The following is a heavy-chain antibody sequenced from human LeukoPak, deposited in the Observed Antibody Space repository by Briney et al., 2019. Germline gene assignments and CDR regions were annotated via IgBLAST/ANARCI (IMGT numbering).Heavy chain of an antibody. CDR1: GYTLTQHS. D-gene: IGHD3-10*01. CDR3: AREVLRHDY. J-gene: IGHJ4*02. Sequence: ASVEVSCKASGYTLTQHSMNWVRQAPGQGLEWMGWIITDTGNPTYAQGFTGRFVFSVDTSVNTAYLQIISLKAEDTAVYYCAREVLRHDYWGQGTLVTVSS. V-gene: IGHV7-4-1*02. CDR2: IITDTGNP.